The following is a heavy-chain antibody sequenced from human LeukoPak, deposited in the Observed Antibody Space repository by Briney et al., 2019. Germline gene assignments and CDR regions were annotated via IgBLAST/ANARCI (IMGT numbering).Heavy chain of an antibody. J-gene: IGHJ4*02. D-gene: IGHD3-22*01. V-gene: IGHV4-31*03. CDR1: GDTINSGGYF. CDR2: IYRSGST. Sequence: PSQTLSLTCSVSGDTINSGGYFWTWIRQLPGKGLEWIGYIYRSGSTFYNPSLNSRVIISLDTSKNQFSLVLHSVTAADTAVYYCARGHYDSSGYFPYYFEYWGQGTLVTVSS. CDR3: ARGHYDSSGYFPYYFEY.